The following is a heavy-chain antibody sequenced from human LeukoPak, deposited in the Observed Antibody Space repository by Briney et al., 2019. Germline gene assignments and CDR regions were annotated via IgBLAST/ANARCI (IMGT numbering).Heavy chain of an antibody. CDR3: ARRAAAVGTYYMDV. CDR2: IYYSGGT. CDR1: GGSISPYY. D-gene: IGHD6-13*01. J-gene: IGHJ6*03. Sequence: ASETLSLTCTVSGGSISPYYWNWIRQPPGKGLEGIGYIYYSGGTNYNDSLKSRVTISVDTSQNQFSLRLSSMTAADTAVYYCARRAAAVGTYYMDVWGKGTTVTVSS. V-gene: IGHV4-59*01.